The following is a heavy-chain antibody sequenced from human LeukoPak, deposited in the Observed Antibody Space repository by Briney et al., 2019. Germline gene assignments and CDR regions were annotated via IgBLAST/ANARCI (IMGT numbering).Heavy chain of an antibody. CDR2: INAVANYK. J-gene: IGHJ6*04. CDR1: GFTFTSYT. Sequence: GGSLRLSCAASGFTFTSYTMNWVRQAPGKGLEWLSSINAVANYKNYTDSVKGRFAISRDNARRSLYLQMSSLRAEHTAVYYCARSAASSSRDYYYGMDVWGKGTTVTVSS. D-gene: IGHD6-13*01. CDR3: ARSAASSSRDYYYGMDV. V-gene: IGHV3-21*01.